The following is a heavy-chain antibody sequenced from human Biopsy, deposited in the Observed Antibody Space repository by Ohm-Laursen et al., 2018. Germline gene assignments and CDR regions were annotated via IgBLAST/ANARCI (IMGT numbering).Heavy chain of an antibody. CDR2: INHSGRT. V-gene: IGHV4-34*01. Sequence: TLSLTWTVYGESFNGYYWSWIRQTPGKGLEWIGEINHSGRTNYNPSLKSRVTISVDTSKNQFSLRVSSVTAADTAVYYCARDRDRRGWFDPWGQGTLVTVSS. CDR1: GESFNGYY. D-gene: IGHD1-14*01. CDR3: ARDRDRRGWFDP. J-gene: IGHJ5*02.